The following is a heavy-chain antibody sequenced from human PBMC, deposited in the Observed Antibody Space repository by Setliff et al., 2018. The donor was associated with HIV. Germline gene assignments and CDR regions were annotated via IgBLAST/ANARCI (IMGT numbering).Heavy chain of an antibody. J-gene: IGHJ4*02. CDR2: ISTYNGNA. Sequence: ASVKVSCKASGYTFTRYGVNWVRLAPGVGLEWMGWISTYNGNADYAQKFKDRVTMTTDTSTSTVYMELRSLRSDDTAVYFCARDERGYSTGSDYWGQGTLVTVS. D-gene: IGHD6-19*01. CDR1: GYTFTRYG. CDR3: ARDERGYSTGSDY. V-gene: IGHV1-18*01.